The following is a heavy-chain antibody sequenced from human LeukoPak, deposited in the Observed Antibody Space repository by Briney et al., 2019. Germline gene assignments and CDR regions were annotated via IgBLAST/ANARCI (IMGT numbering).Heavy chain of an antibody. D-gene: IGHD2-2*01. CDR3: AREGTRNQLLAVYYYYGMDV. J-gene: IGHJ6*02. CDR2: IIPILGIA. Sequence: GASVKVSCKASGGTFSSYAISWVRQAPGQGLEWMGRIIPILGIANYAQKFQGRVTITADKSTSTAYMELSSLRSEDTAVYYCAREGTRNQLLAVYYYYGMDVWGQGTTVTVSS. V-gene: IGHV1-69*04. CDR1: GGTFSSYA.